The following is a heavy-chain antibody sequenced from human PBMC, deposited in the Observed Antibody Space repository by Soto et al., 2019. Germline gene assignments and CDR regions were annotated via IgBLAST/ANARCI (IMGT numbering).Heavy chain of an antibody. J-gene: IGHJ4*02. D-gene: IGHD4-4*01. CDR3: AKDAYTPIRTTAHDSGGLDH. CDR2: ISRDGNNK. CDR1: GFTFRFYD. V-gene: IGHV3-30*18. Sequence: PGGSLRLSCATSGFTFRFYDMHWVRQAPGKGLGWVAIISRDGNNKDYGDSVKGRFTISRDNSKNTLYLQMNSLRGEDTAVYYCAKDAYTPIRTTAHDSGGLDHWGRGTLVTVSS.